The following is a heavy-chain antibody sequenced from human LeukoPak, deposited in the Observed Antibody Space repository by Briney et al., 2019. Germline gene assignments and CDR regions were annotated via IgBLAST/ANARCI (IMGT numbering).Heavy chain of an antibody. D-gene: IGHD6-13*01. CDR2: IKQDGSEK. V-gene: IGHV3-7*03. CDR1: GFTFSSYW. Sequence: GGSLRLSCAASGFTFSSYWMSWVRQAPGKGLEWVANIKQDGSEKYYVDSVKGRFTISRDNAKNSLYLQMNSLRAEDTAVYYCAREGPSSSWADYYHYGMDVWGQGTTVTVSS. CDR3: AREGPSSSWADYYHYGMDV. J-gene: IGHJ6*02.